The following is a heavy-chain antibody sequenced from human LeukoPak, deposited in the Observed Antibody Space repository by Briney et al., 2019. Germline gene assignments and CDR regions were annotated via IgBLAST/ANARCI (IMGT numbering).Heavy chain of an antibody. J-gene: IGHJ5*02. CDR2: INHSRST. V-gene: IGHV4-34*01. Sequence: SETLSLTCVLYGGSSSGYYWSWIRQPPGRGLERIGEINHSRSTNYNPSLKSRVTISVDTSKNQFSLKLSSVSAADTAVYYCARRGPPRTLLRGVKSGWFDPWGQGTLVTVSS. CDR3: ARRGPPRTLLRGVKSGWFDP. D-gene: IGHD3-10*01. CDR1: GGSSSGYY.